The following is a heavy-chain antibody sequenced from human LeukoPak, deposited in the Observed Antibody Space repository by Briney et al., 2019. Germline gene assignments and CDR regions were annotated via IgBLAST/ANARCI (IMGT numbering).Heavy chain of an antibody. CDR2: ISAYNGNT. CDR1: GYTFTSYG. D-gene: IGHD2-2*01. J-gene: IGHJ6*02. V-gene: IGHV1-18*01. Sequence: ASVKVSCKASGYTFTSYGISWVRQAPGQGLEWMGWISAYNGNTNYAQKLQGRVTMTTDTSTSTAYMELRSLRSDGTAVYYCARVIVVVPAAPRDYYYGMDVWGQGTTVTVSS. CDR3: ARVIVVVPAAPRDYYYGMDV.